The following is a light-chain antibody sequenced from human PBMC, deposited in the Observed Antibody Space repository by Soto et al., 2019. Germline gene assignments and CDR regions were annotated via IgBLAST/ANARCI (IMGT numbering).Light chain of an antibody. CDR1: QSVSSSY. CDR3: QQYGSSPLT. V-gene: IGKV3-20*01. Sequence: EIVLTQSPGTLPLSPGERATLSCRASQSVSSSYLAWYQQKPGQAPRLLIYGASSRATGIPDRFSGSGSRTDFTLTISRLEPEDFAVYYCQQYGSSPLTFGGGTKVEIK. J-gene: IGKJ4*01. CDR2: GAS.